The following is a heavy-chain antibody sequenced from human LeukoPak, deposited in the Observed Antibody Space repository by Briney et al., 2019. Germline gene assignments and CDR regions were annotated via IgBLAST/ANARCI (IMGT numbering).Heavy chain of an antibody. J-gene: IGHJ6*02. V-gene: IGHV1-2*02. CDR3: ARLRIVVVPAAIEGFTYYYYGMDV. Sequence: ASVKVSCKASGYTFTGYYMHWVRQAPGQGLEWMGWINPNSGGTNYAQKFQGRVTMTRDTSISTAYMELSRLRSDDTAVYYCARLRIVVVPAAIEGFTYYYYGMDVWGQGTTVTVSS. CDR2: INPNSGGT. CDR1: GYTFTGYY. D-gene: IGHD2-2*02.